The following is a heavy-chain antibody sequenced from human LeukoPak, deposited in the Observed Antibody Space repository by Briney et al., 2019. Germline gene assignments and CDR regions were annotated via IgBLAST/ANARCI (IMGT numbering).Heavy chain of an antibody. CDR3: ARGDGGDGYNTDYYFDY. J-gene: IGHJ4*02. V-gene: IGHV1-69*04. D-gene: IGHD5-24*01. CDR2: TIPIFGIA. Sequence: GSSVKVSCKASGGTFSSYAISWVRQAPGQGLEWMGRTIPIFGIANYAQKFQGRVTITAEKSTSTAYMELSSLRSEDTAVYYCARGDGGDGYNTDYYFDYWGQGTLVTVSS. CDR1: GGTFSSYA.